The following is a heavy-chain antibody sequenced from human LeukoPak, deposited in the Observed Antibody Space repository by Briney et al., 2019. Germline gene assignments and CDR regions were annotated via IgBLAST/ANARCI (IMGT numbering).Heavy chain of an antibody. D-gene: IGHD6-19*01. V-gene: IGHV3-23*01. CDR1: GFTFSSYA. Sequence: GGSLRLSCAASGFTFSSYAMSWVRQAPGKGLEWVSGISGSGGTTYYADSVKGRVTVSRDNSKNTLYLQMDGLRAEDTAVYYCAKDRRQWLTYFDYWGQGTLVTVSS. CDR2: ISGSGGTT. J-gene: IGHJ4*02. CDR3: AKDRRQWLTYFDY.